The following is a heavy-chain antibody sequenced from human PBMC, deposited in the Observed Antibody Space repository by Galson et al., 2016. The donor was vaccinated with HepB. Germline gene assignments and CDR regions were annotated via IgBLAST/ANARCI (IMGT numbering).Heavy chain of an antibody. D-gene: IGHD3-3*01. V-gene: IGHV3-48*02. CDR2: ISSSSMTI. CDR3: ARDSILGPLFGVAKIG. Sequence: SLRLSCAASGFIFSDFSMIWVRQAPGKGLEWISFISSSSMTIYYVDSVKGRFTISRDNAKNSLYLQMNNLRDEDTAVYYCARDSILGPLFGVAKIGWGQGTLVTVSS. CDR1: GFIFSDFS. J-gene: IGHJ4*02.